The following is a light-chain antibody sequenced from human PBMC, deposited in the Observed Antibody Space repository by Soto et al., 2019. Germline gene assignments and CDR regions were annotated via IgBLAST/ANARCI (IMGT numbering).Light chain of an antibody. J-gene: IGKJ1*01. V-gene: IGKV3-15*01. CDR2: GAS. Sequence: DIVRPQSPATLSVSPCYRSTLSCMASQSVTSNLAWYQQKPGQAPRLLISGASTGATGIPARFSGSGSGTDFTLTISRLEPEDFAVYYCQQYGSSPETFGQGTKVDIK. CDR3: QQYGSSPET. CDR1: QSVTSN.